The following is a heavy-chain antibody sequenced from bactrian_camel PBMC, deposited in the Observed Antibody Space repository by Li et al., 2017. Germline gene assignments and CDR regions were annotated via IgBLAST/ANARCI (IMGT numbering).Heavy chain of an antibody. CDR3: AAGFTVIRGGGCEYKY. Sequence: HVQLVESGGGSVQAGGSLRLSCAVSVSSANDYCLGWFRQASGKEREWVGSLDSDGRINYADSVKGRFTISKDNRKNILYLQMNSLTPEDTALFYCAAGFTVIRGGGCEYKYFGRGAQVTVS. V-gene: IGHV3S9*01. D-gene: IGHD5*01. CDR1: VSSANDYC. J-gene: IGHJ4*01. CDR2: LDSDGRI.